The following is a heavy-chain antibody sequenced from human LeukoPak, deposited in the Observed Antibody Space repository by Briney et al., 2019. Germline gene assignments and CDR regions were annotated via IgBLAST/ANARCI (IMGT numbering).Heavy chain of an antibody. Sequence: GGSLRLSCAASGFAFSDHGMHWVRQAPGKGLEWVAVISRHGSTKIYAASVKGRFTISRDNSKNTMYLQMDSLRPEDTAVYFCAKEYSSGWSYWYFDLWGRGTLVTVSS. CDR3: AKEYSSGWSYWYFDL. D-gene: IGHD6-19*01. V-gene: IGHV3-30*18. CDR1: GFAFSDHG. CDR2: ISRHGSTK. J-gene: IGHJ2*01.